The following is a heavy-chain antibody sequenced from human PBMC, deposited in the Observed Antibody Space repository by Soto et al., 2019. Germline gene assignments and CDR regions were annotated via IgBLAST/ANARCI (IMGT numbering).Heavy chain of an antibody. D-gene: IGHD2-21*01. CDR2: IYSGGDT. J-gene: IGHJ4*02. V-gene: IGHV3-66*01. Sequence: EVQLVESGGGLVQPGGSLRLACAASGFTVSRNYMSWIRQTPGQGLEWDSVIYSGGDTYYADSVRGRFTMSRDNSKNTMYLLMTSLRAEDTAVYYCASSPSSNCGGDCFSDYWGQGTLVTVSS. CDR3: ASSPSSNCGGDCFSDY. CDR1: GFTVSRNY.